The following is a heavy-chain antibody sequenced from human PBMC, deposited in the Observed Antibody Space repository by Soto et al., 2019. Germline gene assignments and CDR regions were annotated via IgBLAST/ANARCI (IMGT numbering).Heavy chain of an antibody. D-gene: IGHD5-12*01. J-gene: IGHJ4*02. V-gene: IGHV1-18*01. CDR3: ARTSVAQSEDYFDY. CDR2: TSSNNGKT. CDR1: GYSFTTYG. Sequence: QVQRMQSRTEVKRPGASVTVSCKTSGYSFTTYGISWVRQAPGQGLEWMGWTSSNNGKTKYAQKFQGRVTMTTDKSTNTVHMELRSLRSGDTAVYYCARTSVAQSEDYFDYWGQGTLVTVSS.